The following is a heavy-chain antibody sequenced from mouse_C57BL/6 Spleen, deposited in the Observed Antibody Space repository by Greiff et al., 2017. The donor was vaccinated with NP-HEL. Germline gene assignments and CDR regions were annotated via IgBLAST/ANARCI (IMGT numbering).Heavy chain of an antibody. D-gene: IGHD2-4*01. Sequence: EVLLVESGGGLVKPGGSLKLSCAASGFTFSDYGMHWVRQAPEKGLEWVAYISSGSSTIYYADTVKGRFTISRDNAKNTLFLQMTSLRSEDTAMYYCARRDYPYYYAMDYWGQGTSVTVSS. CDR1: GFTFSDYG. V-gene: IGHV5-17*01. CDR2: ISSGSSTI. CDR3: ARRDYPYYYAMDY. J-gene: IGHJ4*01.